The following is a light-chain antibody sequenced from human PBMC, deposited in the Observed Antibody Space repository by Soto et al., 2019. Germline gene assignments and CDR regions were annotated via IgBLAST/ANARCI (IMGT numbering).Light chain of an antibody. CDR2: DAS. CDR1: QSIGRW. V-gene: IGKV1-5*01. Sequence: DIQMTQSPSTLSAFVGDRVTITCRASQSIGRWLAWYQHQPGKAPKLLIYDASTLESGVPSRFSGTGSGTEFTFSITSLQPEDFGTYYCQQCYMGWTFGQGTKVDIK. J-gene: IGKJ1*01. CDR3: QQCYMGWT.